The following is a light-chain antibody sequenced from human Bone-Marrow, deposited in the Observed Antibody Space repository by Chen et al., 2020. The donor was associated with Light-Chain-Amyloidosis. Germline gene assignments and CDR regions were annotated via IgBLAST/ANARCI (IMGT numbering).Light chain of an antibody. CDR1: NIGSTS. CDR3: RVRDRSSDRPV. CDR2: DDS. J-gene: IGLJ3*02. Sequence: SYVLTQPSSVSVAPGQTATIACGGNNIGSTSVHWYQQTPGQAPLLVVYDDSDRPSGIPERLAGANSGNTATLTDSGVEAGEEADKDGRVRDRSSDRPVLGGGTKLTVL. V-gene: IGLV3-21*02.